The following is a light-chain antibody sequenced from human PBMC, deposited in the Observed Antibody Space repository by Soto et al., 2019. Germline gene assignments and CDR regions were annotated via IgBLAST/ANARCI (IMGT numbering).Light chain of an antibody. CDR2: DTS. CDR3: QQYNNWPPWT. Sequence: EIVMTQSPATLSVSPGDRATLSCRVSQSISSNLAWYRQKPGQAPRLLIYDTSARAAGIPARFSGSGSGTDFTLTISSLQSEDFAVYYCQQYNNWPPWTFGQGTKVDIK. J-gene: IGKJ1*01. V-gene: IGKV3-15*01. CDR1: QSISSN.